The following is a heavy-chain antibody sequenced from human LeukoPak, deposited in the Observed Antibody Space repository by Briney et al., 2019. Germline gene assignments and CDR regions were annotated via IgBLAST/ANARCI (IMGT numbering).Heavy chain of an antibody. CDR2: ISGSGGST. CDR3: AKDMVRGVIITKYYYYYGMDV. Sequence: PGGSLRLSCAASGFTFSSYAMSWVRQAPGKGLEWVSAISGSGGSTYYADSVKGRFTISGDNSKNTLYLQMNSLRAEDTAVYYCAKDMVRGVIITKYYYYYGMDVWGQGTTVTVSS. J-gene: IGHJ6*02. CDR1: GFTFSSYA. D-gene: IGHD3-10*01. V-gene: IGHV3-23*01.